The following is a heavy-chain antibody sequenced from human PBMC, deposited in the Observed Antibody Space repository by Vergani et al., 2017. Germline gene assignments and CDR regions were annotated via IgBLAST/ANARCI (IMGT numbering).Heavy chain of an antibody. Sequence: QVPLQESCPGLVKASETLSLIRSVSGYSLGSGFYWPWLPQSPGGGLQCLTSIHNRGKTYHNPSLKSRVSVSLDTSKNRFSLNLTSVTATDTAVYYCARSQGDYWYFDLWGPGSLVTVSS. D-gene: IGHD2-21*01. CDR3: ARSQGDYWYFDL. V-gene: IGHV4-38-2*01. CDR1: GYSLGSGFY. J-gene: IGHJ2*01. CDR2: IHNRGKT.